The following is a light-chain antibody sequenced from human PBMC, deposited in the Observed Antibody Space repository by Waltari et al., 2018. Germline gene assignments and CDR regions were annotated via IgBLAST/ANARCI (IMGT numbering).Light chain of an antibody. V-gene: IGLV2-23*02. CDR1: SSDVGSYNL. CDR3: CSYAGASTHVV. CDR2: EVT. J-gene: IGLJ2*01. Sequence: QSALTQPASVSGSPGPSITISCTGTSSDVGSYNLASWYQQHPGKAPKLMIYEVTKRPSGVSNRFSGSKSGNTASLTISGLQAEDETDYYCCSYAGASTHVVFGGGTKVTVL.